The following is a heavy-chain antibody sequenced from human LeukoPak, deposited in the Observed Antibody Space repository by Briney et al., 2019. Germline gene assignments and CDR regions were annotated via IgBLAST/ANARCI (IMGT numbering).Heavy chain of an antibody. CDR3: AKYSSGWLLYNWFDP. CDR1: GFSFSSYV. D-gene: IGHD6-19*01. CDR2: ISGSGGST. V-gene: IGHV3-23*01. J-gene: IGHJ5*02. Sequence: GGSLRLSCAASGFSFSSYVMRWGRQAPGKGLEWVSAISGSGGSTYYAHSVKDRFTISKDNSKNTLYLQMNGLRAEDTAVYYCAKYSSGWLLYNWFDPWGQGTLVTVSS.